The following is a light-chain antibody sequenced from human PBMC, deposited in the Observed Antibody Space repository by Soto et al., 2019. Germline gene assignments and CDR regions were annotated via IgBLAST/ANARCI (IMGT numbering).Light chain of an antibody. J-gene: IGLJ2*01. CDR1: KSDIGVYDF. V-gene: IGLV2-8*01. Sequence: QSALTQPPSASGSPGQSVTISCTGTKSDIGVYDFVSWYQHHPGKAPRLIIYEVVQRPSGVPDRFSGSKSGNTASLTISGVRPEDEADYYCCSYTDIALDVVFGVGTK. CDR3: CSYTDIALDVV. CDR2: EVV.